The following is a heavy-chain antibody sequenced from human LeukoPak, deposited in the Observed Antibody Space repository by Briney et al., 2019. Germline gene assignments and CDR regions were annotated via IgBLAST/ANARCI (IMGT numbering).Heavy chain of an antibody. CDR1: GGTFSSYA. J-gene: IGHJ3*02. Sequence: ASVKVSCKGSGGTFSSYAISWVRQAPGQGLEWMGGIIPIFGTANYAQKFQGRVTITADESTSTAYMELSSLRSEDTAVYYCAREVGYYDSSGTEVDAFDIWGQGTMVTVSS. V-gene: IGHV1-69*01. D-gene: IGHD3-22*01. CDR3: AREVGYYDSSGTEVDAFDI. CDR2: IIPIFGTA.